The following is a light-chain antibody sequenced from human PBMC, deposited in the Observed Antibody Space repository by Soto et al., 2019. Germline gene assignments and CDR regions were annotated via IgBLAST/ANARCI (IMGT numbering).Light chain of an antibody. CDR2: AAS. V-gene: IGKV1-27*01. CDR3: QKHDSAPWT. Sequence: DIQMTQSPSSLSASVGDRVTITCRASQGISGYLAWYQQKPGKVPKLLIYAASTLQSGVPSRFSGGGSGTEFTLAISSLQPEDVATYYCQKHDSAPWTFGQGTKVDIK. CDR1: QGISGY. J-gene: IGKJ1*01.